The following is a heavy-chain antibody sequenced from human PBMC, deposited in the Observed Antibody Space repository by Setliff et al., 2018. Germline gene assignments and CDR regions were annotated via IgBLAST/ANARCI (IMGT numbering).Heavy chain of an antibody. V-gene: IGHV4-4*07. CDR2: LYPDGST. CDR3: ARQGGAIEYGENARVFDS. D-gene: IGHD1-1*01. Sequence: PSETLSLTCTVSGAYISNYFWTWIRQPAGSGLEYIGRLYPDGSTNYNPSLRSRVAISVDKSENQLSLNLTSVTAADTAVYYCARQGGAIEYGENARVFDSWGQGILVTVSS. J-gene: IGHJ4*02. CDR1: GAYISNYF.